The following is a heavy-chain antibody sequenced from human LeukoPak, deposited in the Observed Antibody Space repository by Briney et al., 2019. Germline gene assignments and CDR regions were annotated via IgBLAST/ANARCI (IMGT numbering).Heavy chain of an antibody. CDR2: ISDDGSEQ. J-gene: IGHJ3*02. V-gene: IGHV3-30*02. CDR1: GFTFSSYG. D-gene: IGHD2/OR15-2a*01. CDR3: AKRYYPGKVIESVFEI. Sequence: LAGGSLRLSCAASGFTFSSYGIHWVRQAPGKALEWVSYISDDGSEQSHADSVKGRFTISRDSRKNTVFLQLNRLRPEDTAVYYCAKRYYPGKVIESVFEIWGQGTMVIVSS.